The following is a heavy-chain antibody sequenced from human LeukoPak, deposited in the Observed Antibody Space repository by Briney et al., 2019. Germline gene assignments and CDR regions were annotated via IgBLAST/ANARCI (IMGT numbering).Heavy chain of an antibody. CDR3: ARRTDRPGAVGRDRYFDL. V-gene: IGHV3-30*02. CDR1: GFIFSSFG. D-gene: IGHD6-13*01. Sequence: PGGSLRLSCAASGFIFSSFGMHWVRQAPGKGLEWVAFIQDDESNKFYADSVKGRFTTSRDDAKNTLYLQMNTLRAEDTAIYYCARRTDRPGAVGRDRYFDLWGRGTLVTVSS. J-gene: IGHJ2*01. CDR2: IQDDESNK.